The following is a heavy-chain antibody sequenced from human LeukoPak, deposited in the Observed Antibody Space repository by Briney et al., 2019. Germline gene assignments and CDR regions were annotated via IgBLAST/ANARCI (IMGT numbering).Heavy chain of an antibody. V-gene: IGHV4-30-2*01. CDR3: ARSHYYGSGSLDY. D-gene: IGHD3-10*01. CDR1: GGSISSGGYS. Sequence: SETLSLTCDVSGGSISSGGYSWSWIRQPPGKGLEWIGYIYHSGSTYYNPSLKSRVTISVDRSKNQFSLKLSSVTAADTAVYYCARSHYYGSGSLDYWGQGTLVTVSS. CDR2: IYHSGST. J-gene: IGHJ4*02.